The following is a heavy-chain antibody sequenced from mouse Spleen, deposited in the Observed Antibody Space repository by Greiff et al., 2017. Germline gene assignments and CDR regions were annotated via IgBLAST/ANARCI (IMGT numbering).Heavy chain of an antibody. CDR3: ARHEGGYYGSSSYYFDY. Sequence: QVQLQQSGAELVKPGASVKLSCKASGYTFTEYTIHWVKQRSGQGLEWIGWFYPGSGSIKYNEKFKDKATLTADKSSSTVYMELSRLTSEDSAVYFCARHEGGYYGSSSYYFDYWGQGTTLTVSS. CDR1: GYTFTEYT. V-gene: IGHV1-62-2*01. CDR2: FYPGSGSI. D-gene: IGHD1-1*01. J-gene: IGHJ2*01.